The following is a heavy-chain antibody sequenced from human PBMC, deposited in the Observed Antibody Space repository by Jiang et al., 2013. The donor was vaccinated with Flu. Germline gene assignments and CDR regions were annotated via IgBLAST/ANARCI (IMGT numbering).Heavy chain of an antibody. Sequence: VKKPGSSVKVSCKASGGTFSSYAISWVRQAPGQGLEWMEGSSLSLVQQTTHRSSRGRVTITADESTSTAYMELSSLRSEDTAVYYCARSRVVVPAAGSEYFQHWGQGTLVTVSS. CDR1: GGTFSSYA. V-gene: IGHV1-69*01. J-gene: IGHJ1*01. CDR2: SSLSLVQ. CDR3: ARSRVVVPAAGSEYFQH. D-gene: IGHD2-2*01.